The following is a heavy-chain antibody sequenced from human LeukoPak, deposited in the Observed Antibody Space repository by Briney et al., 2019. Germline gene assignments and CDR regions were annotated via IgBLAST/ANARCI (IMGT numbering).Heavy chain of an antibody. J-gene: IGHJ5*02. CDR2: IYYSGST. CDR1: GGSISSSSYY. Sequence: PSETLSLTCTVSGGSISSSSYYWGWFRQPPGKGLEWIGSIYYSGSTYYNPSLKSRVTISVDTSKNQFSLKLSSVTAADTAVYYCASAKLRGNNWFDPWGQGTLVTVSS. V-gene: IGHV4-39*01. CDR3: ASAKLRGNNWFDP. D-gene: IGHD3-16*01.